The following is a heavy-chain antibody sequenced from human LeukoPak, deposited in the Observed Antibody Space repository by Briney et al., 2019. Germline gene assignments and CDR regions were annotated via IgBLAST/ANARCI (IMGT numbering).Heavy chain of an antibody. Sequence: PGGSLRLSCAASGFTFSSYGMHWVRQAPGKGLEWVAVISYDGSNKYYADSVKGRFTISRDNSKNTLYLQMNSLRAEDTAVYYCAKDMGYCGSGPGDYWGQGTLVTVSS. J-gene: IGHJ4*02. CDR3: AKDMGYCGSGPGDY. V-gene: IGHV3-30*18. D-gene: IGHD3-10*01. CDR2: ISYDGSNK. CDR1: GFTFSSYG.